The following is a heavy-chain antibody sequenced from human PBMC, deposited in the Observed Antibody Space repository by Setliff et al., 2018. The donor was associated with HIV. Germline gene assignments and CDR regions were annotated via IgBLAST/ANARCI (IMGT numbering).Heavy chain of an antibody. CDR1: GDSVSSNNAA. CDR2: TYFRSKWYF. CDR3: ARGSYGSVLL. V-gene: IGHV6-1*01. D-gene: IGHD6-19*01. Sequence: SQTLSLTCAISGDSVSSNNAAWNWIRQSPLRGLEGLGRTYFRSKWYFDYAVSVKSRIIINPDTSKNQFSLHLNSVTPEDTAVYYCARGSYGSVLLWGQGTLVTVSS. J-gene: IGHJ4*02.